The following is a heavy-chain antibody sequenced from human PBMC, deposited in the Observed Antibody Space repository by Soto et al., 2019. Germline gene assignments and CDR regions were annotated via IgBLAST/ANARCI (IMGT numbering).Heavy chain of an antibody. CDR3: ASGARHYDYIWGRYRPSCSMDV. D-gene: IGHD3-16*02. V-gene: IGHV3-48*01. J-gene: IGHJ6*04. CDR2: ISSSSSTI. CDR1: GFTFSSYS. Sequence: GGSVRLSCAAYGFTFSSYSMNWVRQAPGKGLEWVSYISSSSSTIYYADSVKGRFTISRDNAKNSLYLQMNSLRAEDTAVYYSASGARHYDYIWGRYRPSCSMDVRGKGTTVTGSS.